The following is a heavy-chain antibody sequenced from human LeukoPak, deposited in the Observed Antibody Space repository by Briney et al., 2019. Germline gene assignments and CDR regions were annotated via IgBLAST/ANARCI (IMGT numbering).Heavy chain of an antibody. Sequence: GGSLRLSCVTSGFTFDDYAMHWVRQAPGKGLEWVSLISGDGDSTYYADSVKGRFTISRDNSKNSLYLQMNSLRTEDTALYYCAKGYSSSWYLGAFDIWGQGTMVTVSS. CDR3: AKGYSSSWYLGAFDI. J-gene: IGHJ3*02. CDR2: ISGDGDST. V-gene: IGHV3-43*02. CDR1: GFTFDDYA. D-gene: IGHD6-13*01.